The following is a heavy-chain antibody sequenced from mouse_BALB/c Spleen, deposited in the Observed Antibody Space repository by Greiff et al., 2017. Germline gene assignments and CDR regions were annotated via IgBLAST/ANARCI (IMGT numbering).Heavy chain of an antibody. J-gene: IGHJ4*01. D-gene: IGHD1-2*01. CDR2: ISSGGST. CDR1: GFTFSSYA. V-gene: IGHV5-6-5*01. Sequence: EVKLVESGGGLVKPGGSLKLSCAASGFTFSSYAMSWVRQTPEKRLEWVASISSGGSTYYPDGVKGRFTISRDNARNILYLQMSSLRSEDTAMYYCARGHYYGYAMDYWGQGTSVTVSS. CDR3: ARGHYYGYAMDY.